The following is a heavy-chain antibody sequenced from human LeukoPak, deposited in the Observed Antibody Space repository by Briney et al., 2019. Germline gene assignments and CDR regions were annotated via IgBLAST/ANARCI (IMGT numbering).Heavy chain of an antibody. CDR3: AKADYSNSPPPKYGMDV. Sequence: ASVKVSCKASGYTFTDYYIHWVRQAPGQGLEWMGRINPNSGGTNYAQKFQGRVTMTRDTSISTAYMELRRLRSDDTAVYYCAKADYSNSPPPKYGMDVWGQGTTVTVSS. CDR2: INPNSGGT. D-gene: IGHD4-11*01. CDR1: GYTFTDYY. V-gene: IGHV1-2*06. J-gene: IGHJ6*02.